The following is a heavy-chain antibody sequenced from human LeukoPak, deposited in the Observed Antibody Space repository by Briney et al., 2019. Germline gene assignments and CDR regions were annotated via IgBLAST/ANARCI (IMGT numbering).Heavy chain of an antibody. CDR3: ARDGMVGATMYYFDY. CDR1: GGSISSYY. Sequence: PSETLSLTCTVSGGSISSYYWSWIRQPPGKGLEWIWYIYYSGSTNYNPSLKSRVTISVDTSKNQFSLKLSSVTAADTAVYYCARDGMVGATMYYFDYWGQGTLVTVSS. J-gene: IGHJ4*02. D-gene: IGHD1-26*01. V-gene: IGHV4-59*01. CDR2: IYYSGST.